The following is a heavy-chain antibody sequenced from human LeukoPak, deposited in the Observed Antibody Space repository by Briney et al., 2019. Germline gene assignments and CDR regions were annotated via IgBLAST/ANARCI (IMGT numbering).Heavy chain of an antibody. J-gene: IGHJ4*02. D-gene: IGHD3-16*01. V-gene: IGHV3-7*01. CDR3: ARDPRGRGGSFDY. CDR1: GFTFSSYW. CDR2: IKQDGSEK. Sequence: TGGSLRLSCAASGFTFSSYWMSWVRQAPGKGLEWVANIKQDGSEKYYVDSVKGRFTISRDNAKDSLYLQMNSLRAEDTAVYYCARDPRGRGGSFDYWGQGTLVTVSS.